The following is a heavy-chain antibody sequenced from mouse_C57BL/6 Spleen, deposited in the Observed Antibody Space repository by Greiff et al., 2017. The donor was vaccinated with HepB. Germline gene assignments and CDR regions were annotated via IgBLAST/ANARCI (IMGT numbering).Heavy chain of an antibody. CDR2: IDPSDSET. J-gene: IGHJ1*03. CDR3: ARGGHGAQGRYFDV. CDR1: GYTFTSYW. D-gene: IGHD3-2*02. Sequence: VQLQQSGAELVRPGSSVKLSCKASGYTFTSYWMHWVKQRPIQGLEWIGNIDPSDSETHYNQKFKDKATLTVDKSSSTAYMQLSSLTSEDSAVYYCARGGHGAQGRYFDVWGTGTTVTVSS. V-gene: IGHV1-52*01.